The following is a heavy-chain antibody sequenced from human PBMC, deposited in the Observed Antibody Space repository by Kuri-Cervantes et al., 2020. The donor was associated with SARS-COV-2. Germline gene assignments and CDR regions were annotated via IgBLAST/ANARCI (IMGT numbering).Heavy chain of an antibody. CDR2: IGGSGVRT. CDR1: GFTFSSYA. CDR3: VRASLQEYSGSYFHYFDY. D-gene: IGHD1-26*01. J-gene: IGHJ4*02. Sequence: GESLKISCAASGFTFSSYAMNWVRQAPGKGLEWVSVIGGSGVRTNYADSVKGRFTISRDNSKNTLYLQMNSLRAEDTAVYYCVRASLQEYSGSYFHYFDYWGQGTLVTVSS. V-gene: IGHV3-23*01.